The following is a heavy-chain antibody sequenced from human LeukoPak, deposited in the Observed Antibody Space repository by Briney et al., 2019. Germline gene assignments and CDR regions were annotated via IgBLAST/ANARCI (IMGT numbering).Heavy chain of an antibody. D-gene: IGHD3-22*01. Sequence: GGSLRLSCAASGFTFSSYGMRWVRQAPGKGLEWVAFIRYDGSNKYYADSVKGRFTISRDNSKNTLYLQMNSLRAEDTAVYYCAKDLRDYYDSSGQPAWGQGTLVTVSS. CDR1: GFTFSSYG. CDR2: IRYDGSNK. J-gene: IGHJ5*02. CDR3: AKDLRDYYDSSGQPA. V-gene: IGHV3-30*02.